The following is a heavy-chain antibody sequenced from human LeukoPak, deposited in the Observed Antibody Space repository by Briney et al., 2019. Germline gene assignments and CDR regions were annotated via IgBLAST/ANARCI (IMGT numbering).Heavy chain of an antibody. CDR2: IRYDGSKK. J-gene: IGHJ3*01. CDR3: AKRSMVRGVQFDAFDL. D-gene: IGHD3-10*01. CDR1: GFTFSSYG. Sequence: GGSLRLSCAASGFTFSSYGMEWVRQAPGKGLEWVTFIRYDGSKKYYVDSVKGRFTISRDNSRNTLYLQMNSLRAEDTAVYYCAKRSMVRGVQFDAFDLWGQGTIITVSS. V-gene: IGHV3-30*02.